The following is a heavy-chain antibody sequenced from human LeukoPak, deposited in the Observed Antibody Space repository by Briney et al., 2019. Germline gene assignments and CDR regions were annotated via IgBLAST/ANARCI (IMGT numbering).Heavy chain of an antibody. CDR3: ATPSRGHAFDI. Sequence: GASVKVSCKASGGTFSTYAMSWVRQAPGQGLEWMGGIIPIFGTPNYAQKFQGRVTITTDESTDTFYMELSGLRVEDTAVYYRATPSRGHAFDIWGQGTMVTVS. CDR2: IIPIFGTP. V-gene: IGHV1-69*05. D-gene: IGHD3-10*01. CDR1: GGTFSTYA. J-gene: IGHJ3*02.